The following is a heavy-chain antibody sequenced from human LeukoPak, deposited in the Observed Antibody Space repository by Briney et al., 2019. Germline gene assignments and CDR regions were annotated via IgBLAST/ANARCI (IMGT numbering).Heavy chain of an antibody. CDR2: ISYSGST. J-gene: IGHJ4*02. CDR3: ARDLVEKNYFDY. D-gene: IGHD1-26*01. V-gene: IGHV4-59*12. CDR1: GDSISSYY. Sequence: SETLSLTCTVSGDSISSYYWSWIRLSPGKGLEWIGYISYSGSTNYNPSLKSRVTISVDTSKNQFSLNLNSVTAADTAVYYCARDLVEKNYFDYWGQGTLVTVSS.